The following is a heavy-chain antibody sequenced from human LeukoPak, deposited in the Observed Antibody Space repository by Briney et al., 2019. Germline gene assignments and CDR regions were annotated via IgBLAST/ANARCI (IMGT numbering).Heavy chain of an antibody. CDR1: GFTFSSYS. D-gene: IGHD4-23*01. Sequence: GGSLRLSCAASGFTFSSYSMTWVRQAPGKGLEWVSIISSGSSAIFSADALKGRFTISRDDAKNLLYLDMNSLRAEDTAVYYCARGHTAVARHFDFWGQGTLVTVSS. V-gene: IGHV3-21*01. CDR2: ISSGSSAI. CDR3: ARGHTAVARHFDF. J-gene: IGHJ4*02.